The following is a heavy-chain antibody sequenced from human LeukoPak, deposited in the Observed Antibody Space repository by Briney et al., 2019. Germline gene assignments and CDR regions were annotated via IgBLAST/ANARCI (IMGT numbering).Heavy chain of an antibody. Sequence: SVKVSCKASGGTFSSYAISWVRQAPGQGLEWMGGIIPIFGTANYAQKFQGRVTITTDESTSTAYMELSSLRSEDTAVYYCARDYADYGRFDPWGQGTLVTVSS. CDR2: IIPIFGTA. V-gene: IGHV1-69*05. D-gene: IGHD4-17*01. CDR1: GGTFSSYA. CDR3: ARDYADYGRFDP. J-gene: IGHJ5*02.